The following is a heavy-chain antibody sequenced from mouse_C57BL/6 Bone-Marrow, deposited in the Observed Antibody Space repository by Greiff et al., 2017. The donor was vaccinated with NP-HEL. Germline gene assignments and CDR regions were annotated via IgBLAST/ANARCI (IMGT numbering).Heavy chain of an antibody. D-gene: IGHD2-1*01. CDR1: GFTFSDYG. Sequence: EVMLVESGGGLVKPGGSLKLSCAASGFTFSDYGMHWVRQAPEKGLEWVAYISSGSSTIYYADTVKGRFTISRDNAKNTLFLQMTSLRSEDTAMYYCANSTMAHWYFDVWGTGTTVTVSS. V-gene: IGHV5-17*01. CDR3: ANSTMAHWYFDV. J-gene: IGHJ1*03. CDR2: ISSGSSTI.